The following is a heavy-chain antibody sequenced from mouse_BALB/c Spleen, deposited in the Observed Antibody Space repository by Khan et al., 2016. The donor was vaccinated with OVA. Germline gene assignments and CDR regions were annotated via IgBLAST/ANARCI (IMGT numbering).Heavy chain of an antibody. Sequence: QVQLKESGAELARPGASVKMSCKASGYTFTSYTIHWVKQRPGQGLEWIGYINPTNIYTNYNQKFRDKATLTADKSSRTAYMQLSSLTSEVSAVYYCSRVGAYHGNYGAWFAYWGQGTLVTVSA. V-gene: IGHV1-4*01. J-gene: IGHJ3*01. D-gene: IGHD2-10*01. CDR1: GYTFTSYT. CDR3: SRVGAYHGNYGAWFAY. CDR2: INPTNIYT.